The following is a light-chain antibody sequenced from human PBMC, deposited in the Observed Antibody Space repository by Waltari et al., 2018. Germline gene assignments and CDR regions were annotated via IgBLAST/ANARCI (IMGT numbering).Light chain of an antibody. V-gene: IGLV2-14*01. CDR3: SSYTTSTWV. Sequence: QSALTQPASVSGPPGQSITIFCTGTSTDVGGCTYVSWYQQHPGKAPKLMIYDVTKRPSGVSNRFSGSKSANTASLTIAGLQAEDEADYYCSSYTTSTWVFGGGTNLTVL. CDR2: DVT. CDR1: STDVGGCTY. J-gene: IGLJ3*02.